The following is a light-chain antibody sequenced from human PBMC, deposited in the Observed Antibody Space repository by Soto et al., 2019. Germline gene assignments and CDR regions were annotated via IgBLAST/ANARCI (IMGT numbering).Light chain of an antibody. Sequence: EIVMTQSPATLSVSPGERATLSRRASQSVSSNLAWYQQKPGQAPRLLIYGASTRATGIPARFSGSGSGTEFTLTISSLQSEDFAVYYCQQYNNWPVTFGRGTKVEIK. CDR2: GAS. CDR3: QQYNNWPVT. CDR1: QSVSSN. V-gene: IGKV3-15*01. J-gene: IGKJ1*01.